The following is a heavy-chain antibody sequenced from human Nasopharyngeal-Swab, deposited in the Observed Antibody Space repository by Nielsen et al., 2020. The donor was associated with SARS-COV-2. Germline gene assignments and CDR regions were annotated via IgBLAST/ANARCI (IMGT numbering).Heavy chain of an antibody. J-gene: IGHJ5*02. CDR2: INHSGST. Sequence: SETLSLTCAVYGGSFSGYYWSWIRQPPGKGLEWIGEINHSGSTNYNPSLKSRVTISVDTSKNQFSLKLSSVTAADTAVYYCAGGGEYGDYEGRNWFDPWGQGTLVTVSS. D-gene: IGHD4-17*01. CDR1: GGSFSGYY. V-gene: IGHV4-34*01. CDR3: AGGGEYGDYEGRNWFDP.